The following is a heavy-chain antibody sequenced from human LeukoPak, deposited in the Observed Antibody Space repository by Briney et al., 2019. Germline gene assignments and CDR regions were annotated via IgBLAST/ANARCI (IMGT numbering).Heavy chain of an antibody. J-gene: IGHJ4*02. CDR1: GDSVSSNNAA. CDR3: ARENDYVWGSYVHFDY. V-gene: IGHV6-1*01. D-gene: IGHD3-16*01. CDR2: TYYRSRWYN. Sequence: SQTLSLTCAISGDSVSSNNAAWNWITQSPSRGLEWLGRTYYRSRWYNDYAVSVKSRITINPDTSKNQFSLQLNSVTPEDTAVYYCARENDYVWGSYVHFDYWGQGTLVTVSS.